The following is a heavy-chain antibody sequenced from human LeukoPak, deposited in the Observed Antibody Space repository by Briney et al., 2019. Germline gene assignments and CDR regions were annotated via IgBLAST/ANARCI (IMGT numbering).Heavy chain of an antibody. D-gene: IGHD3-10*01. V-gene: IGHV5-51*01. Sequence: GESLKISCKGSGYSFTSYWIGWVRQMPGKGLEWMGIIYPGDSDTRYSPSFQGQVTISADKSISTAYLQWSSLKASDTAMYYCATPTITMVRGVIAGHWGQGTLVTVSS. J-gene: IGHJ4*02. CDR1: GYSFTSYW. CDR2: IYPGDSDT. CDR3: ATPTITMVRGVIAGH.